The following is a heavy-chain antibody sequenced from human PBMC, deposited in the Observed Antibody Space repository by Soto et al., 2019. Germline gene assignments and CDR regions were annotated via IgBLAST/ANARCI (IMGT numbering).Heavy chain of an antibody. V-gene: IGHV3-30-3*01. CDR2: ISYDGSNK. Sequence: QVQLVESGGGVVQPGRSLRLSCAASGFTFSSYAMHWVRQAPGRGLEWVAVISYDGSNKYYADSVKGRFTISRDNSKNTLYLQMNSLRAEDTAVYYCARGLGVVGATADYFDYWGQGTLVTVSS. CDR3: ARGLGVVGATADYFDY. D-gene: IGHD1-26*01. J-gene: IGHJ4*02. CDR1: GFTFSSYA.